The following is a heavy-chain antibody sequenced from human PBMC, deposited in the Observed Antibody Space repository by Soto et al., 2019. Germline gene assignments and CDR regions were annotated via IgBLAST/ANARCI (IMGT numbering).Heavy chain of an antibody. CDR2: IIPIFGTA. CDR1: GGTFSSYA. V-gene: IGHV1-69*13. CDR3: ARENQQLVPPDYYYVMDV. D-gene: IGHD6-13*01. J-gene: IGHJ6*02. Sequence: SVKVSCEASGGTFSSYAISWVRQAPGQRLEWMGGIIPIFGTANYAQKFQGRVTITADESTSTAYMELSSLRSEDTAVYYCARENQQLVPPDYYYVMDVWGQGTTVTVSS.